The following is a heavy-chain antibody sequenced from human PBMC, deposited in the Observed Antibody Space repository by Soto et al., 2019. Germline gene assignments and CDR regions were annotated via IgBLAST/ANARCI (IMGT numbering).Heavy chain of an antibody. V-gene: IGHV4-31*03. J-gene: IGHJ4*02. CDR1: GGSISSGGYY. CDR2: IYYSGST. Sequence: SETLSLTCTVSGGSISSGGYYWSWIRQHPGKGLEWIGYIYYSGSTYYNPSLKSRVTISVDTSKNQFSLKLSSVTAVGTAVYYCARENDYDFWSGYVGPLYDYWGQGTLVTVSS. D-gene: IGHD3-3*01. CDR3: ARENDYDFWSGYVGPLYDY.